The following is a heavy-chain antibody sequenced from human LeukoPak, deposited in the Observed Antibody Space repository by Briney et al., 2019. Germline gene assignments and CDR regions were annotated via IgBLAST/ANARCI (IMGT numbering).Heavy chain of an antibody. J-gene: IGHJ4*02. CDR1: GGMFSSYA. Sequence: SVKVSCKASGGMFSSYAINWVRQAPGQGLEWMGGITPIFGTANYAQRFQGRVTITADESSSTAYMELSSLRSEDTAVYYCAKERRYGGGNSGQFDYWGQGTLVTVSS. D-gene: IGHD4-23*01. CDR3: AKERRYGGGNSGQFDY. CDR2: ITPIFGTA. V-gene: IGHV1-69*13.